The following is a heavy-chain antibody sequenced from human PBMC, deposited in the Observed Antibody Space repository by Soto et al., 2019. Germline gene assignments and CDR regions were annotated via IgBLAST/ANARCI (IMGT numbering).Heavy chain of an antibody. V-gene: IGHV4-39*01. CDR2: GYHGGNT. D-gene: IGHD5-18*01. CDR1: GGSISSNSYY. J-gene: IGHJ4*02. CDR3: ARLLSGYGYLYFEY. Sequence: QLQLQESGPGLVKPSETQSLTCTVSGGSISSNSYYWAWIRQPPGKGLEWIGSGYHGGNTYYNPSHKSRVTISVDTSTNPFSLKLNSVTAADTAVYYCARLLSGYGYLYFEYWGQGILVTVSS.